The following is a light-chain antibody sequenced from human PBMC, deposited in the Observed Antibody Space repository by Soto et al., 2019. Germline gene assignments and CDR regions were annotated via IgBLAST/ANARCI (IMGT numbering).Light chain of an antibody. CDR2: DAS. CDR3: QQRSNWPPST. Sequence: EIVLTQSPATLSLSPGEIAALSCRAIQSASRYLAWYQQKPGQAPRLLIYDASNRATGIPGRFSGSGSGTDFTITISSLEPEDFAVYYCQQRSNWPPSTFGQGTKVDIK. V-gene: IGKV3-11*01. CDR1: QSASRY. J-gene: IGKJ1*01.